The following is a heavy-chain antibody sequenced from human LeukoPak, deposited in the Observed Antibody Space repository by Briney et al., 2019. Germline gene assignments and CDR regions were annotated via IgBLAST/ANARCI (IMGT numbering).Heavy chain of an antibody. CDR1: GYIFTGYY. D-gene: IGHD3-9*01. V-gene: IGHV1-2*02. CDR3: ARADYDILTSFPPFDH. J-gene: IGHJ4*02. Sequence: GSVKVSCKASGYIFTGYYVNWVRQAPGQGLEWVGWINPNSGGTNYAQKFQGRVTMTRDTSISTAYMELSRLRSDDTAVYYCARADYDILTSFPPFDHWGQGTLVTVSS. CDR2: INPNSGGT.